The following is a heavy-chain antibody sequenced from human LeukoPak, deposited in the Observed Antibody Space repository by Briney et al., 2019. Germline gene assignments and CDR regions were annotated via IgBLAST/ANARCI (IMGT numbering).Heavy chain of an antibody. CDR2: IYYSGST. CDR1: GGSISTSSYS. D-gene: IGHD3-22*01. Sequence: SETLSLTCSVSGGSISTSSYSWAWIRQPPGKVLEWIGNIYYSGSTYYNPSLKSRVTISVDTSKNQFSLKLSSVTAADTAVYYCSCRGSYYQFDYWGQGTLVTVSS. CDR3: SCRGSYYQFDY. J-gene: IGHJ4*02. V-gene: IGHV4-39*01.